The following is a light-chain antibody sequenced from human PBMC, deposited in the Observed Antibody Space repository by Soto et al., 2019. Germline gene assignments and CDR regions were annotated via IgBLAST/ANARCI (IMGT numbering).Light chain of an antibody. CDR2: WAS. CDR1: QSVLYSSNNKNY. Sequence: DIVMTQSPDSLAVSLGERATINCKSSQSVLYSSNNKNYLAWYQQKPGQPPKLLIYWASTRESGVPDRFSGSGSGTDFTLTINSLQAVDVAVYYCQQYYSTITFGQGTRLEIK. J-gene: IGKJ5*01. V-gene: IGKV4-1*01. CDR3: QQYYSTIT.